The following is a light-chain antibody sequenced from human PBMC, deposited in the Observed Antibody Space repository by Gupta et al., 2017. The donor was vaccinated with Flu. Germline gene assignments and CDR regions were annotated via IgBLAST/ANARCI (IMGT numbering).Light chain of an antibody. CDR2: AAS. V-gene: IGKV1-8*01. CDR3: QQYYSYPLYS. J-gene: IGKJ2*03. CDR1: QGISSY. Sequence: ALRMTQSPSSFSASTGDRVTITCRASQGISSYLAWYQQKPGKAPKLLIYAASTLQSGVPSRFSGSGSGTDFTLTSSCLQSEDFATYYCQQYYSYPLYSFGQGTKLEIK.